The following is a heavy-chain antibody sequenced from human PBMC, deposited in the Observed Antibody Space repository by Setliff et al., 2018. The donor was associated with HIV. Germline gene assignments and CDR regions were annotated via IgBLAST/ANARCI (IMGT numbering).Heavy chain of an antibody. CDR1: GFTFSTYR. CDR3: AREAHSGWYYFDY. V-gene: IGHV3-21*01. CDR2: ISSSSSYI. D-gene: IGHD6-13*01. Sequence: PGGSLRLSCAASGFTFSTYRMNWVRRAPGKGLEWVSSISSSSSYIYYADSLKGRFTISRDNAKNSLYLPMNSLSAEDTAVYYCAREAHSGWYYFDYWGQGTLFTASS. J-gene: IGHJ4*02.